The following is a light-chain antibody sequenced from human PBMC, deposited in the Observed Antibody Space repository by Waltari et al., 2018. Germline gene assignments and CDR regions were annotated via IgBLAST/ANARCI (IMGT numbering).Light chain of an antibody. CDR2: WAY. CDR1: QSIFYSSNNKDY. Sequence: DIVMTQSPDSLAVSLGERATIHCKSSQSIFYSSNNKDYLAWYQLKPGQPPKLRLYWAYTRESGVPDRFSCSGTGTDFTLTISSLQTEDVATYYCQQYRDTPYTFGQGTNLEI. CDR3: QQYRDTPYT. J-gene: IGKJ2*01. V-gene: IGKV4-1*01.